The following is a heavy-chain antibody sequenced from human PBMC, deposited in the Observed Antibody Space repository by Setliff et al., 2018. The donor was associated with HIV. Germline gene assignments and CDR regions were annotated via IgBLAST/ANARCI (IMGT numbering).Heavy chain of an antibody. CDR3: ARHFPSISLFFGDPGPFDR. CDR1: GGFISSSSYY. CDR2: IFNDGRT. V-gene: IGHV4-39*01. J-gene: IGHJ4*02. D-gene: IGHD3-10*01. Sequence: SETLSLTCTVSGGFISSSSYYWGWIRQPPGMGLEWIGSIFNDGRTYYNPSLKSRITILMDTSTNQFSLKLSSVTAADTAVYFCARHFPSISLFFGDPGPFDRWGQGALVTVSS.